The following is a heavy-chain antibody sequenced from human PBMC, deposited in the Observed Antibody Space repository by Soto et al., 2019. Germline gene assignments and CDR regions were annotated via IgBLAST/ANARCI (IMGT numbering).Heavy chain of an antibody. CDR3: ARSRLWEQHFDS. CDR1: GGSLTSEGYY. Sequence: SETLSLTCTVSGGSLTSEGYYWSWIRQLPGKGLEWIGYIYYSGSIFYNPFLKSRASISAHSSKRQFSLKLTSVTAADTAVYYCARSRLWEQHFDSWGQGTLVTVPS. CDR2: IYYSGSI. J-gene: IGHJ4*02. V-gene: IGHV4-31*03. D-gene: IGHD1-26*01.